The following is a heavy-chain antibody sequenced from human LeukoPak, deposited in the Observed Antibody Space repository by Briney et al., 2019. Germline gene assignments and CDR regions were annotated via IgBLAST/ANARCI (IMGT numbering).Heavy chain of an antibody. D-gene: IGHD5-24*01. CDR1: GFTFSSYG. J-gene: IGHJ4*02. V-gene: IGHV3-30*02. Sequence: SGGSLRLSCAASGFTFSSYGMHWVRQAPGKGLEWVAFIRYDGSNKYYADSVKGRFTIARDNSKNTLYLQMNSLRAEDTAVYYCAKARDGYNPFFDYWGQGTLVTVSS. CDR2: IRYDGSNK. CDR3: AKARDGYNPFFDY.